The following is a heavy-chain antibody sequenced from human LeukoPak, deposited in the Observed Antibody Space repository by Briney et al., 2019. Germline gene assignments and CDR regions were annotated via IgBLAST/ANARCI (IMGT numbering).Heavy chain of an antibody. D-gene: IGHD3-3*01. CDR3: ARVTRFLEWLYFDY. CDR1: GFTFSSYW. V-gene: IGHV3-7*04. Sequence: PGGSLRLSCAASGFTFSSYWMSWVRQAPGKGLEWVANIRQDGSEKYYVDSVKGRFTISRDNAKNSLYLQMNSLRAEDTAVYYCARVTRFLEWLYFDYWGQGTLVTVSS. J-gene: IGHJ4*02. CDR2: IRQDGSEK.